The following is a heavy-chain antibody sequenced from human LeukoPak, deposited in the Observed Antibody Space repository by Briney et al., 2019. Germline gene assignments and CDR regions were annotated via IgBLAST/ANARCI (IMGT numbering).Heavy chain of an antibody. CDR1: GFTFSSYW. J-gene: IGHJ4*02. D-gene: IGHD5-18*01. CDR3: ARVPVHASGYHLDL. V-gene: IGHV3-7*01. Sequence: GGSLRLSCAASGFTFSSYWMSWVRQAPGKGLEWVANIKQDGSEKYYVDSVKGRFTISRDNAKNSLYLQMNSLRAEDTAVYYCARVPVHASGYHLDLWGQGTLVTVSS. CDR2: IKQDGSEK.